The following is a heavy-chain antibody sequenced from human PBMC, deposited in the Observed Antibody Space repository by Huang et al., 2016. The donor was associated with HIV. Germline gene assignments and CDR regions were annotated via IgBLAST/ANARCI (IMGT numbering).Heavy chain of an antibody. Sequence: EVQLVESGGGLVQPGGSLRLAGVASGFTFSSYWMSWVRQAQGKGLEWVANIKQDGSEQYHVDSVKGRFTISRDNANNSLFLEMSSLRVEDTAVYYCARVGGGSYGYWGQGTLVTVSS. J-gene: IGHJ4*02. CDR2: IKQDGSEQ. CDR3: ARVGGGSYGY. CDR1: GFTFSSYW. V-gene: IGHV3-7*01. D-gene: IGHD1-26*01.